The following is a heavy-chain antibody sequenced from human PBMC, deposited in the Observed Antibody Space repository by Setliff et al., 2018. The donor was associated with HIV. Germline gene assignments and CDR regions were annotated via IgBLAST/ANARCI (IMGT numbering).Heavy chain of an antibody. J-gene: IGHJ4*02. CDR3: AKAYYYGSGSYLFDY. V-gene: IGHV3-33*06. Sequence: QSGGSLRLSCAASGFTFSSYGMHWVRQAPGKGLEWVAVIWYDGSNKYYADSVKGRFTISRDNSKNTLYLQMNSLRAEDTAVYYCAKAYYYGSGSYLFDYWGQGALVTVSS. D-gene: IGHD3-10*01. CDR1: GFTFSSYG. CDR2: IWYDGSNK.